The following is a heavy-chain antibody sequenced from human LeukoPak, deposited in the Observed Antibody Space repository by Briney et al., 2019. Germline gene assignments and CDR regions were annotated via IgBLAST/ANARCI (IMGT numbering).Heavy chain of an antibody. CDR3: ARDEGYYMDV. CDR2: IYHSGST. J-gene: IGHJ6*03. V-gene: IGHV4-59*01. Sequence: SETLSLTCTASGGSISSYYWSWIRQPPGKGLEWIGYIYHSGSTNYNPSLKSRVTISVDTSKNQFSLKLSSVTAADTAVYYCARDEGYYMDVWGKGTTVTVSS. CDR1: GGSISSYY.